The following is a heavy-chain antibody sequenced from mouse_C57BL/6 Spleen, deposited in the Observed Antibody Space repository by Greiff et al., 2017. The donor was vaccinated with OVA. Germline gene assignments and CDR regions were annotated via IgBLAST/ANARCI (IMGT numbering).Heavy chain of an antibody. CDR2: IWRGGST. V-gene: IGHV2-5*01. CDR1: GFSLTSYG. J-gene: IGHJ4*01. D-gene: IGHD2-4*01. Sequence: VQLQQSGPGLVQPSQSLSITCTVSGFSLTSYGVHWVRQSPGKGLEWLGVIWRGGSTDYNAAFMSRLSITKDNSTSQAFFKMNSLQAADTAIYDGAKREYDYDVGAMDYWGQGTSVTVSS. CDR3: AKREYDYDVGAMDY.